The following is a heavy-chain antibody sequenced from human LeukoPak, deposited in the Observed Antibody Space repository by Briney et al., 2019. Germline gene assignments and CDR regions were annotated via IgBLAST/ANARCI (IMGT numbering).Heavy chain of an antibody. Sequence: GASVKVSCKASGGTFSSYAISWVRQAPGQGLEWMGGIIPIFGTANYAQKFQGRVTITADESTSTAYMELSSLRSEDTAVYYCARAMSIAVAGIGYWGQGTLVTVSS. CDR3: ARAMSIAVAGIGY. V-gene: IGHV1-69*13. J-gene: IGHJ4*02. CDR1: GGTFSSYA. CDR2: IIPIFGTA. D-gene: IGHD6-19*01.